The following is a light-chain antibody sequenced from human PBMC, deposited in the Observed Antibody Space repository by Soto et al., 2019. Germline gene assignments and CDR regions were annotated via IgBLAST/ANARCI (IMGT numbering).Light chain of an antibody. J-gene: IGKJ1*01. CDR1: QSVNYN. CDR2: GAS. Sequence: EIVMTQSPATLSVSPGERATLSCRASQSVNYNVAWYQHKLGQAPRLLIYGASTRASVIPARLSGSGSETEFSLTINNLQSEDFALYYCQQYNVWPWTFGQGTKVDIK. V-gene: IGKV3-15*01. CDR3: QQYNVWPWT.